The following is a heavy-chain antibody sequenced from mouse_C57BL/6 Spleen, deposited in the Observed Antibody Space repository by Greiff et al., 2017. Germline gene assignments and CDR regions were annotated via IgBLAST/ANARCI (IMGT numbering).Heavy chain of an antibody. CDR3: ARTYFAY. J-gene: IGHJ3*01. Sequence: DVMLVESGGGLVKPGGSLKLSCAASGFTFSDYGMHWVRQAPEKGLEWVAYISSGSSTIYYADTVKGRFTISRDNAQNTLFLQMTSLRSEDTAMYYCARTYFAYWGQGTLVTVSA. D-gene: IGHD5-1*01. CDR2: ISSGSSTI. CDR1: GFTFSDYG. V-gene: IGHV5-17*01.